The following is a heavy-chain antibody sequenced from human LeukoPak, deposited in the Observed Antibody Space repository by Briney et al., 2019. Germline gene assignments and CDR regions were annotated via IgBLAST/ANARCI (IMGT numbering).Heavy chain of an antibody. V-gene: IGHV1-2*02. Sequence: ASLKVSCKASGYPFTGYYLHWVRQAPGQGPEWMGWITPNSGGTNYAQRFQGRVTMTRDTSISTVYMELSRLRSDDTAVYYCAKVTARARAVAGDECYDYWGQGTLVTVSS. CDR2: ITPNSGGT. CDR1: GYPFTGYY. J-gene: IGHJ4*02. CDR3: AKVTARARAVAGDECYDY. D-gene: IGHD6-19*01.